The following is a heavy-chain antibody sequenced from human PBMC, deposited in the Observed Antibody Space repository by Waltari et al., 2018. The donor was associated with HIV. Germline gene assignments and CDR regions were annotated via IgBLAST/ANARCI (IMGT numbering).Heavy chain of an antibody. Sequence: QVQLQESGPGLVRPSETLSLTCAVSGYSMNRGYYWGWIRQPPGKGLEWIGTIHHSGGYYYNPSLQSRVTISVDTSNNRFSLKLSSVTAADTAVYYCARNTYYERSGYDYWGQGNLVTVSS. CDR3: ARNTYYERSGYDY. J-gene: IGHJ4*02. V-gene: IGHV4-38-2*01. CDR2: IHHSGGY. D-gene: IGHD3-22*01. CDR1: GYSMNRGYY.